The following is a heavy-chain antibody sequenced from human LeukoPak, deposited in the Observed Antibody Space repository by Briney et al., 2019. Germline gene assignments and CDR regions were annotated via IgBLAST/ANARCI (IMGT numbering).Heavy chain of an antibody. D-gene: IGHD2-2*01. CDR1: GFTFSSYN. CDR3: ARDLGSLGYCSSTSCPGPFDY. J-gene: IGHJ4*02. CDR2: ISYSSSTI. Sequence: GGSLRLSCAASGFTFSSYNMNWVRQAPGKGLEWVSYISYSSSTIYYADSVKGRFTISRDNAKNSLYLQMNSLRAEDTAVYYCARDLGSLGYCSSTSCPGPFDYWGQGTLVTVSS. V-gene: IGHV3-48*04.